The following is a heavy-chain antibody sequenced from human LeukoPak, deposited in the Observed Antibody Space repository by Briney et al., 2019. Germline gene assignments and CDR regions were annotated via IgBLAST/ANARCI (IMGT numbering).Heavy chain of an antibody. J-gene: IGHJ4*02. V-gene: IGHV4-59*01. D-gene: IGHD2-2*01. Sequence: SETLSLTCTVSGGSISSYYWSWIRQPPGKGLEWIGYIYYSGSTNYNPSLKSRVTISVDTSKNQFSLKLSSVTAADTAVYYCARAHCSSTSCYHFDYWGQGTLVTVSS. CDR1: GGSISSYY. CDR3: ARAHCSSTSCYHFDY. CDR2: IYYSGST.